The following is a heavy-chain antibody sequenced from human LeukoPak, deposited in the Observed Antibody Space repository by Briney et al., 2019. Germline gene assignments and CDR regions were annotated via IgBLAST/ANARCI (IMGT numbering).Heavy chain of an antibody. Sequence: SQTLSLTCTVSGGSISSGDYYWSWIRQHPGKGLEWIVYIYYSGSTYYNPSLKSRITISVDTSKNQFSLKLSSVTAADTAVYYCARYNYYESSGYLFDYWGQGTLVTVSS. CDR3: ARYNYYESSGYLFDY. CDR1: GGSISSGDYY. V-gene: IGHV4-31*03. J-gene: IGHJ4*02. D-gene: IGHD3-22*01. CDR2: IYYSGST.